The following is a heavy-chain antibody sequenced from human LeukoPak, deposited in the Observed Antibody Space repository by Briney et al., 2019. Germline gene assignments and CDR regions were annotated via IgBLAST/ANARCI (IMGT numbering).Heavy chain of an antibody. CDR1: GGSISSGGYY. V-gene: IGHV4-31*03. CDR3: ARSGRWVQQLVPTYYFDY. J-gene: IGHJ4*02. CDR2: IYYSGST. D-gene: IGHD6-13*01. Sequence: SQTLSLTCTVSGGSISSGGYYWSWIRQHPGKGLEWIGYIYYSGSTHYNPSLKSRVTISVDTSKNQFSLKLSSVTAADTAVYYCARSGRWVQQLVPTYYFDYWGQGTLVTVSS.